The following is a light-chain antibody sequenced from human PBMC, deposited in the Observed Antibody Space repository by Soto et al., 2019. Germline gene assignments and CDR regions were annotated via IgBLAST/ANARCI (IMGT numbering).Light chain of an antibody. J-gene: IGKJ1*01. CDR1: QSVNSNY. V-gene: IGKV3-20*01. Sequence: EIVLTQSPGTLSLSPGERATLSCRAIQSVNSNYLACYQQKPGQAPRLLIYGASSRATGIPDRFTGSGSGTDFTLTISRLEPEDFAVFYCQQYGSSPTWTFGQGTKVDI. CDR2: GAS. CDR3: QQYGSSPTWT.